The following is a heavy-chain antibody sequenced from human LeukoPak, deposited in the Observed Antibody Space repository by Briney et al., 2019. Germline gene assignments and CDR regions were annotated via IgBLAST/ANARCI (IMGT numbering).Heavy chain of an antibody. J-gene: IGHJ4*02. Sequence: PGGSPRLSCAASGFTFSSYWMHWVRQAPGKGLVWVSRINSDGSSTSYADSVKGRFTISRDNAKNTLYLQMNSLRAEDTAVYYCARADYDSSGYSDYWGQGTLVTVSS. D-gene: IGHD3-22*01. CDR3: ARADYDSSGYSDY. CDR1: GFTFSSYW. CDR2: INSDGSST. V-gene: IGHV3-74*01.